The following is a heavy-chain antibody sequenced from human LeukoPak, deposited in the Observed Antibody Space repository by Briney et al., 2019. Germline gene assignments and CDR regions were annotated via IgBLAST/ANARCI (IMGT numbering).Heavy chain of an antibody. CDR3: TKGYDSSGYYSPIAY. J-gene: IGHJ4*02. Sequence: GGSLILSCAASGFSFSSYAMNWVRQAPGKGLEWVAVIAYDGNNKYYGDSVKGRFTISRDNSKNTLYLQMNSLTTEDTALYYCTKGYDSSGYYSPIAYWGQGTLVTVSS. V-gene: IGHV3-30*18. CDR2: IAYDGNNK. D-gene: IGHD3-22*01. CDR1: GFSFSSYA.